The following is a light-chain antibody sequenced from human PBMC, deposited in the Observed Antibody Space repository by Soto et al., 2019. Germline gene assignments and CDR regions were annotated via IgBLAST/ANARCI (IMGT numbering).Light chain of an antibody. V-gene: IGKV2-28*01. J-gene: IGKJ4*01. CDR2: LGS. CDR3: IQALQTTLS. CDR1: QSLLHRNGYNY. Sequence: DIVLTQSPLSLPVTPGEPASISCRSSQSLLHRNGYNYLDWYLQKPGQSPQLLIYLGSNRASGVPDRFSGSGSGTDFTLKISRVAAEDVGIYYCIQALQTTLSFGGGTKVEIK.